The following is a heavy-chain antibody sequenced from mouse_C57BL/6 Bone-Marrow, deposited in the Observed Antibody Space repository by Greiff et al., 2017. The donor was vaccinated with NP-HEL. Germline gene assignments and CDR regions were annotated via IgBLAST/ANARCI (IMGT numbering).Heavy chain of an antibody. CDR3: ARRSTVVAPLSMDY. CDR2: INPNNGGT. CDR1: GYTFTDYN. Sequence: VQLKESGPELVKPGASVKIPCKASGYTFTDYNMDWVKQSHGKSLEWIGDINPNNGGTIYNQKFKGKATLTVDKSSSTAYMELRSLTSEDTSVYYCARRSTVVAPLSMDYWGQGTSVTVSS. J-gene: IGHJ4*01. D-gene: IGHD1-1*01. V-gene: IGHV1-18*01.